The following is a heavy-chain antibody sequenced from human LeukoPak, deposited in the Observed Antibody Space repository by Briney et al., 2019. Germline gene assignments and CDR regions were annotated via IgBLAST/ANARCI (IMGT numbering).Heavy chain of an antibody. Sequence: PSETLSLTCAVSGYSISSGYYWGWIRQPPGKGLEWIGSIYHSGSTYYNPSLKSRVTISVDTSKNQFSLKLSPVTAADTAVYYCARGRAAAASNWFDPWGQGTLVTVSS. V-gene: IGHV4-38-2*01. J-gene: IGHJ5*02. CDR2: IYHSGST. D-gene: IGHD6-13*01. CDR3: ARGRAAAASNWFDP. CDR1: GYSISSGYY.